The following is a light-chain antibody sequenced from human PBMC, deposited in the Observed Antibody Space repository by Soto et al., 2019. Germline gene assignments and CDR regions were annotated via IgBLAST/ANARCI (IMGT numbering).Light chain of an antibody. CDR3: CSYAGSSTPYV. CDR1: SSDIGSYNL. V-gene: IGLV2-23*01. J-gene: IGLJ1*01. CDR2: EGS. Sequence: QSALTQPASVSGSPGQSITISCTGTSSDIGSYNLVSWYQQHPGKAPKLMIYEGSKRPSGASSRFSGSKSGNTASLTISGLQAEDEADYYCCSYAGSSTPYVFGTGTKVTVL.